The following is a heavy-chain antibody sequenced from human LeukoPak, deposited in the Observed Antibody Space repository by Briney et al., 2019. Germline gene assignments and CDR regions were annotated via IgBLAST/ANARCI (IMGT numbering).Heavy chain of an antibody. Sequence: GGSLRLSCAASGFIFSNYGFHWVRQAPGKGLEWVALIWSDGSKKYYTDSVKGRFTISRDDSKNTLFLQMNSLRAEDTAVYYCAKIQGSSGYYPDYWGQGTLVTVSS. D-gene: IGHD3-22*01. CDR2: IWSDGSKK. CDR3: AKIQGSSGYYPDY. J-gene: IGHJ4*02. V-gene: IGHV3-33*06. CDR1: GFIFSNYG.